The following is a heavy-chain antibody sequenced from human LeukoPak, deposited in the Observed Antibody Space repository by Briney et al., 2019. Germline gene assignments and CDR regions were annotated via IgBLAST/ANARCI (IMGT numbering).Heavy chain of an antibody. V-gene: IGHV1-8*01. CDR2: MNPNSGDT. J-gene: IGHJ4*02. CDR3: ARWRSGVQQLFDY. D-gene: IGHD6-13*01. Sequence: ASVKVSCKASGYTFTSYDINWVRQATGQGLEWMGWMNPNSGDTGYAQKFQGRVTMTRNTSISTAYMELSSLRSEDTAVYYCARWRSGVQQLFDYWGQGTLVTVSS. CDR1: GYTFTSYD.